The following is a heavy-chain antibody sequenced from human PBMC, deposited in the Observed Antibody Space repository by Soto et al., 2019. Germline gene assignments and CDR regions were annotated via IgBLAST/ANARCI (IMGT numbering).Heavy chain of an antibody. J-gene: IGHJ6*02. CDR2: IDPSDSYT. D-gene: IGHD4-17*01. CDR3: ALTTELLPNYYYYGMDV. CDR1: GYSFTSYW. Sequence: GESLKISCKGSGYSFTSYWISWVRQMPEKGLEWMGRIDPSDSYTNYSPSFQGHVTISADKSISTAYLQWSSLKASDTAMYYCALTTELLPNYYYYGMDVWGQGTTVTVSS. V-gene: IGHV5-10-1*01.